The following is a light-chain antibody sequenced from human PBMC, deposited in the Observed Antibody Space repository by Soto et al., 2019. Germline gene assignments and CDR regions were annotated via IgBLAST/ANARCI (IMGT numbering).Light chain of an antibody. CDR1: QSISSW. CDR2: AAS. CDR3: QQSYTSWWT. V-gene: IGKV1-39*01. J-gene: IGKJ1*01. Sequence: HSPSTMSASVGDSVTITCRASQSISSWLAWYQQKPGKAPKLLIYAASSLQSWVPSRFTGSGSGTDFTLTISSLQPEDFATYYCQQSYTSWWTFGQGTKVDI.